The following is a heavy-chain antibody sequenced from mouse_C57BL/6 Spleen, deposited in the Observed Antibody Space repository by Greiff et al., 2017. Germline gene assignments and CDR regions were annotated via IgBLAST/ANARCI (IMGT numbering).Heavy chain of an antibody. J-gene: IGHJ3*01. CDR3: ARSDSSGYVETY. Sequence: VQLQQSGAELARPGASVKLSCKASGYTFTSYGISWVKQRTGQGLEWIGEIYPRSGNTYYNEKFKGKATLTADKSSSTAYMELRSLTSEDSAVYFCARSDSSGYVETYWGQGTLVTVSA. V-gene: IGHV1-81*01. CDR1: GYTFTSYG. CDR2: IYPRSGNT. D-gene: IGHD3-2*02.